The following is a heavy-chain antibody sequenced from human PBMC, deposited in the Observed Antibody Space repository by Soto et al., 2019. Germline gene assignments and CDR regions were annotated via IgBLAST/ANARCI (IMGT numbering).Heavy chain of an antibody. CDR3: TTDRDYGDYYYYYGMDV. D-gene: IGHD4-17*01. J-gene: IGHJ6*02. CDR1: GFTFSNAW. Sequence: PGGSLRLSCAASGFTFSNAWMNWVRQAPGKGLEWVGRIKSKTDGGTTDYAAPVKGRFTISRDDSKNTLYLQMNSLKTEDTAVYYCTTDRDYGDYYYYYGMDVWGQGTTVTVYS. CDR2: IKSKTDGGTT. V-gene: IGHV3-15*07.